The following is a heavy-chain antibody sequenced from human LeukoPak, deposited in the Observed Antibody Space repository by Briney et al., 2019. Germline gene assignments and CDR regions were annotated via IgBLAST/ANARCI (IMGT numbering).Heavy chain of an antibody. D-gene: IGHD5-12*01. CDR1: GGSFSGYY. CDR2: INHSGST. Sequence: SETLSLTCAVYGGSFSGYYWSWIRQPPGKGLEWIGEINHSGSTNYNPSLKSRVTISVDTSKNQFSLKLSSVTAADTAVYYCARDPLRGYSGYDFDYWGRGTLVTVSS. V-gene: IGHV4-34*01. J-gene: IGHJ4*02. CDR3: ARDPLRGYSGYDFDY.